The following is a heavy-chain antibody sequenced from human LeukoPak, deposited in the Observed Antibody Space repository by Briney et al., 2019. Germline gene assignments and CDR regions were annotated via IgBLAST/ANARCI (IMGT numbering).Heavy chain of an antibody. CDR1: GGSISSSNW. CDR3: ASRMYYYYGMDV. Sequence: SGTLSLTCAVSGGSISSSNWWSWVRQPPGKGLEWIGEIYHSGSTNYNPSLKSRVTISVDTSKNQFSLKLNSVTAADTAVYYCASRMYYYYGMDVWGQGTTVIVSS. CDR2: IYHSGST. J-gene: IGHJ6*02. V-gene: IGHV4-4*02.